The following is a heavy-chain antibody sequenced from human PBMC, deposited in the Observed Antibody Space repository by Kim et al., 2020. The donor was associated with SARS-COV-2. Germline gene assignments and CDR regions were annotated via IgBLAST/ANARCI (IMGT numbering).Heavy chain of an antibody. CDR3: AKDQVIREEQWLDP. J-gene: IGHJ5*02. Sequence: ADAVKGRITISRDNSKNTLYLQINSLRADDTAVYYCAKDQVIREEQWLDPWGQGALVTVSS. D-gene: IGHD3-10*01. V-gene: IGHV3-23*01.